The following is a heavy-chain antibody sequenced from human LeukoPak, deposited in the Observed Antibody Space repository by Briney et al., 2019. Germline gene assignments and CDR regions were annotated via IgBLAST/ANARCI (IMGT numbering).Heavy chain of an antibody. V-gene: IGHV3-20*04. CDR1: GFTVSSNY. CDR2: INWNGGST. D-gene: IGHD2-15*01. CDR3: AREVADKDY. J-gene: IGHJ4*02. Sequence: GGSLRLSCAASGFTVSSNYMSWVRHAPGKGLEWVSGINWNGGSTGYADSVKGRFTISRDNAKNSLYLQMNSLRAEDTALYYCAREVADKDYWGQGTLVTVSS.